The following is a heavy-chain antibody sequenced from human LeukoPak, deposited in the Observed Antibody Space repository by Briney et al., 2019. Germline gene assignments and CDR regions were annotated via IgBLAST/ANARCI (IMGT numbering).Heavy chain of an antibody. CDR2: VYYTGSA. V-gene: IGHV4-39*01. CDR3: ARHPKFSVVVTDIFDY. Sequence: SETLSLTCTVSGGSISSSHYYWGWIRQPPGKGLELIGSVYYTGSAYYNPSLKSRVTISVDTSKNQFSLKLSSVTAADTAVYYCARHPKFSVVVTDIFDYWGQGTLVTVSS. CDR1: GGSISSSHYY. J-gene: IGHJ4*02. D-gene: IGHD2-21*02.